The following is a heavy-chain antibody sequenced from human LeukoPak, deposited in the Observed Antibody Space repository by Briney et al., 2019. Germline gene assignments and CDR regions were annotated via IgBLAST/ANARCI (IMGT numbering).Heavy chain of an antibody. Sequence: PSETLSLTCSVSDDSISIYYWSWIRQPPGKGLEWVASIHYSETTYYNPSLKSRVTISVDTSKNHFSLKLSSVTAADTAVYYCARSIGYCSGGSCYATFDYWGQGTLVTVSS. CDR1: DDSISIYY. D-gene: IGHD2-15*01. CDR3: ARSIGYCSGGSCYATFDY. CDR2: IHYSETT. V-gene: IGHV4-59*05. J-gene: IGHJ4*02.